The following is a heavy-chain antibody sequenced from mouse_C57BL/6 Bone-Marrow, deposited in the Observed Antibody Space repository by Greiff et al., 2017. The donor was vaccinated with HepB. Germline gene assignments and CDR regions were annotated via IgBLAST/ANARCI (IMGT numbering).Heavy chain of an antibody. V-gene: IGHV1-59*01. CDR3: ARGTVVPTFAY. CDR2: IDPSDSYT. CDR1: GYTFTSYW. D-gene: IGHD1-1*01. Sequence: QVQLQQPGAELVRPGTSVKLSCKASGYTFTSYWLHWVKQRPGQGLEWIGVIDPSDSYTNYNQKFKGKATLTVDTSYSTAYMQLSSLTSEDSAVYYCARGTVVPTFAYWGQGTLVTVSA. J-gene: IGHJ3*01.